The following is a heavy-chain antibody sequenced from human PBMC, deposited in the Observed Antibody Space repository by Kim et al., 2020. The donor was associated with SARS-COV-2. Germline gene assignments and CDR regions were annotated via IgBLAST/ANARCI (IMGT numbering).Heavy chain of an antibody. CDR3: ARYRSSGWYVGYFDY. Sequence: SETLSLTCTVSGVSISSYYWSWIRQPPGKGLEWIGYIYYSGSTNYNPSLKSRVTISVDTSKNQFSLKLSSVTAADTAVYYCARYRSSGWYVGYFDYWGQGTLVTVSS. J-gene: IGHJ4*02. CDR2: IYYSGST. D-gene: IGHD6-19*01. CDR1: GVSISSYY. V-gene: IGHV4-59*08.